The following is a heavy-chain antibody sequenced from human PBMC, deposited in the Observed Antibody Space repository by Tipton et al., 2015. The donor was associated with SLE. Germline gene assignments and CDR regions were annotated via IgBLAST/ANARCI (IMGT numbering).Heavy chain of an antibody. CDR3: ARGYRYFDWLSSYYFDY. CDR1: GDSISNNF. D-gene: IGHD3-9*01. Sequence: TLSLTCTVSGDSISNNFCTWIRQSPGTGLEWIGYAYYSGSINYNPSLKSRVTISVDTSKNQFSLKLSSVTAADTAVYYCARGYRYFDWLSSYYFDYWGQGTLVTVSS. V-gene: IGHV4-59*01. CDR2: AYYSGSI. J-gene: IGHJ4*02.